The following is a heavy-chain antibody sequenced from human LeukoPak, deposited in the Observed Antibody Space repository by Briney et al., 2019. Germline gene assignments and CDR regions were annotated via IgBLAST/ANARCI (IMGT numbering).Heavy chain of an antibody. CDR2: ISAYNGNT. V-gene: IGHV1-18*04. D-gene: IGHD3-3*01. CDR1: GYTFTSYG. CDR3: ARDLTIFGANPPNPSRQFDY. J-gene: IGHJ4*02. Sequence: GASVKVSCKASGYTFTSYGISWVRQAPGQGLEWMGWISAYNGNTNYAQKLQGRVTMTTDTSTSTAYMELRSLRSDDTAVYYCARDLTIFGANPPNPSRQFDYWGQGTLVTVSS.